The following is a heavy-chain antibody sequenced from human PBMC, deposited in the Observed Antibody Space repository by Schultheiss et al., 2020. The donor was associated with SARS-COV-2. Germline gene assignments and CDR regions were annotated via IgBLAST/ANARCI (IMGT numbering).Heavy chain of an antibody. D-gene: IGHD6-6*01. CDR3: ARGGPSSSYYYYGMDV. V-gene: IGHV4-38-2*01. Sequence: SQTLSLTCAVSGYSISSGYYWGWIRQPPGKGLEWIGSIYHSGSTYYNPSLKSRVTISVDTSKNQFSLKLSSVTAADTAVYYCARGGPSSSYYYYGMDVWGQGTTVTVSS. CDR1: GYSISSGYY. CDR2: IYHSGST. J-gene: IGHJ6*02.